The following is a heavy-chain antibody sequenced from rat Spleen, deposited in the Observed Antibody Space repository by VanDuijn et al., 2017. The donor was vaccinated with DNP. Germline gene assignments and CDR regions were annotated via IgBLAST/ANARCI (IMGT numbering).Heavy chain of an antibody. CDR1: GYTFTSNY. Sequence: QVQLQQSGTELAKPGSSVRISCEASGYTFTSNYIGWIKQTTGQGREYVGYIHTGSGGTNYNEKFKGRATLTLDKSSSTAFMQLSSLTPDDSAVYYCARWDNYYWYFDFWGPGTMVTVSS. V-gene: IGHV1-43*01. J-gene: IGHJ1*01. D-gene: IGHD5-1*01. CDR3: ARWDNYYWYFDF. CDR2: IHTGSGGT.